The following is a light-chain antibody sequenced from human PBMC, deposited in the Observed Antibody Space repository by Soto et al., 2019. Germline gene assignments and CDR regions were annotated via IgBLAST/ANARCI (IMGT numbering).Light chain of an antibody. J-gene: IGLJ3*02. CDR3: KAWDSSSVV. CDR1: NLGNKY. CDR2: QDN. Sequence: SYELTQPPSVSVSPGQTASITCSGNNLGNKYACWYQQKPGQSPVMVIYQDNTRPSGIPERFSGSNSGNTATLTISGTQAMDEADDYCKAWDSSSVVCGGGTKLTVL. V-gene: IGLV3-1*01.